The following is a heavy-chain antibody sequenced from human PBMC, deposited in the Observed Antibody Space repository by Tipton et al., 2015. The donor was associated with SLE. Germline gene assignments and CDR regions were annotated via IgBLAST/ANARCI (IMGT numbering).Heavy chain of an antibody. CDR1: GFIVSNNY. V-gene: IGHV3-53*01. D-gene: IGHD3-10*01. J-gene: IGHJ4*02. CDR3: AKDRNFGSGEAFDY. Sequence: SLRLSCAASGFIVSNNYMSWVRQAPGKGLEWVSVIYIDGGTYYADSVKGRFTISRDNSKNTLYLQMTTLRAEDTAVYYCAKDRNFGSGEAFDYWGQGILVTVSS. CDR2: IYIDGGT.